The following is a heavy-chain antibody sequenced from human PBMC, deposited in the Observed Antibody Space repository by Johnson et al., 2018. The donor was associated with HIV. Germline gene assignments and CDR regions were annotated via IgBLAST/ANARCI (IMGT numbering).Heavy chain of an antibody. Sequence: QVQLVESGGGLVQPGGSLRLSCAASGFTFSSYPMHWVRQAPGKGLEWVAVIRYDGSNKYYADSVKGRFTISRDNSKNTLYLQMNSLRTEDTAMYYCAKGHSSGYPKDAFNIWGQGTMVTVSS. CDR2: IRYDGSNK. V-gene: IGHV3-30*02. D-gene: IGHD3-22*01. CDR1: GFTFSSYP. J-gene: IGHJ3*02. CDR3: AKGHSSGYPKDAFNI.